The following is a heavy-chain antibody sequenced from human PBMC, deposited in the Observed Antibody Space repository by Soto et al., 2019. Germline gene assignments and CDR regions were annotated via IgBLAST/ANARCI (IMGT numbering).Heavy chain of an antibody. J-gene: IGHJ4*02. Sequence: EVRLLESGGGLVQPGGSLRLSCAASGFTFSSYAMGWVRQAPGKGLEWVSVIYGSGGDTSFADSVKGRFTISRDNSENTLYLHMNSLRAEDTSRYFCAKEIVAAAYVETSPSDFWGQGTLVTVSS. D-gene: IGHD2-15*01. CDR2: IYGSGGDT. CDR3: AKEIVAAAYVETSPSDF. V-gene: IGHV3-23*01. CDR1: GFTFSSYA.